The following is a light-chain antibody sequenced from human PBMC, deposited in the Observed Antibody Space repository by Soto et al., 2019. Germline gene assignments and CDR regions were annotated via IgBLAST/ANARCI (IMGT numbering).Light chain of an antibody. Sequence: DIQMTQSPSSLSASVGDRVTITCRASQGISNYLAWYQQKPGKVPKLLIYAASTLRAGVPSRFSGSGSGTDFTLTISSLQPEDGATYYCQKYNSAPLTFGGGTKVAIK. J-gene: IGKJ4*01. CDR3: QKYNSAPLT. CDR2: AAS. CDR1: QGISNY. V-gene: IGKV1-27*01.